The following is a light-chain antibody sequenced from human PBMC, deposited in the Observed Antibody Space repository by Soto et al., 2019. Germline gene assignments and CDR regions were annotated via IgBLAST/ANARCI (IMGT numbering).Light chain of an antibody. CDR3: QVWDSSSDRGV. CDR2: YDS. Sequence: SYELTQPPSVSVAPGKTARITCGGNNIGSKSVHWYQQKPGQAPVLVIYYDSDRPSGIPERFSGSNSGNTATLTISRVEAGDEGDYYCQVWDSSSDRGVFGGGTKLTVL. V-gene: IGLV3-21*04. J-gene: IGLJ2*01. CDR1: NIGSKS.